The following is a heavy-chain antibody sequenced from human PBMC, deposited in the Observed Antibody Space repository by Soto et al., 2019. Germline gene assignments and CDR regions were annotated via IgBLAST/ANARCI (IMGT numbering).Heavy chain of an antibody. D-gene: IGHD3-10*01. Sequence: QVQLVQSGAEVKKPGSSVKVSCKASGGTFSSYAISWVRQAPGQGLEWMGGIIPIFGTANYAQKFQGRVTITADESTSTAYMELSSLRSEDTAVYYCASGTATMVRGVIGPDYYYGMDVWGQGTTVTVSS. CDR1: GGTFSSYA. J-gene: IGHJ6*02. CDR3: ASGTATMVRGVIGPDYYYGMDV. V-gene: IGHV1-69*01. CDR2: IIPIFGTA.